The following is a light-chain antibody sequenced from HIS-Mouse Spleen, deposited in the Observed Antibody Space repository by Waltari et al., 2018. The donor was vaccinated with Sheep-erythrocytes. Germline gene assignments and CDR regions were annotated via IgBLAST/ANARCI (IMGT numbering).Light chain of an antibody. V-gene: IGKV2-30*02. J-gene: IGKJ2*01. CDR3: MQGTHWPPYT. CDR1: QRLVHRDGNTY. Sequence: VVMTQSPLSLPVTLGQPASISCSSSQRLVHRDGNTYLNWFQQRPGQSPRRLIYKVSNRDSGVPDRFSGSGSGTDFTLKISRVEAEDVGVYYCMQGTHWPPYTFGQGTKLEIK. CDR2: KVS.